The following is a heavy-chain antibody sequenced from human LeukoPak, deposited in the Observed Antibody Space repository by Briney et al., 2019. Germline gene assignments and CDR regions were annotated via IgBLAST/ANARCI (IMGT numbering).Heavy chain of an antibody. J-gene: IGHJ6*02. Sequence: GGSLRLSCAASGFTFSSYGMHWVRQAPGKGLEWVAVIWYDGSNKYYADSVKGRFTISRDNSKNTLYLQMNSLRAEHTAVYYCARALDYYYGMDVWGQGTTVTVSS. CDR2: IWYDGSNK. V-gene: IGHV3-33*01. CDR3: ARALDYYYGMDV. CDR1: GFTFSSYG.